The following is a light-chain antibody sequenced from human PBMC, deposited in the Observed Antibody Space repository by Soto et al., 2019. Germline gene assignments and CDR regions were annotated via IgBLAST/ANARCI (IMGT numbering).Light chain of an antibody. CDR2: KVS. CDR1: QSLVSSDGNTY. V-gene: IGKV2-30*01. Sequence: DVLMTQSPLSLPVTLGQPASISCRSSQSLVSSDGNTYLNWYQQRPGQSPRRLIYKVSNRDSGVPDRFSGSGSGTEFTLKISRVEAEDVGTYYCLHGSHWPWTFGQGTKVEI. CDR3: LHGSHWPWT. J-gene: IGKJ1*01.